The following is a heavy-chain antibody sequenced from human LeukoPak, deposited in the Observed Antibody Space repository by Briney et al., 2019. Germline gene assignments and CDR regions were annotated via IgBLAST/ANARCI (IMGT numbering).Heavy chain of an antibody. D-gene: IGHD5-12*01. V-gene: IGHV4-59*13. J-gene: IGHJ4*02. CDR2: IYYSGST. Sequence: SETLSLTCTVSGGSISTYYWSWIRQPPGKGLEWIGFIYYSGSTYYNPSLKSRVTMSVDTSKNQFSLKLTSVTAADTAVYFCARSPRTVTTIFDYWGQGTLVTVSS. CDR1: GGSISTYY. CDR3: ARSPRTVTTIFDY.